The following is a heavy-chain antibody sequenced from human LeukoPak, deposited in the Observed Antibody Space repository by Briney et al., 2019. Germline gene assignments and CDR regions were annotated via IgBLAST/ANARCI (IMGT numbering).Heavy chain of an antibody. Sequence: ASVKVSCKASGYTFTSYAMHWVRQAPGQRLEWMGWINAGNGNTKYSQNFQGRVTFSRDTSASTAYMELSSLRSEDTAVYYCARGLDYGGDHWGQGTLVTVSS. CDR1: GYTFTSYA. J-gene: IGHJ5*02. CDR3: ARGLDYGGDH. V-gene: IGHV1-3*01. CDR2: INAGNGNT. D-gene: IGHD4-23*01.